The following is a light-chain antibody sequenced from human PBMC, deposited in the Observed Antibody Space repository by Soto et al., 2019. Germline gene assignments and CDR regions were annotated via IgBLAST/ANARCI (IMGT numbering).Light chain of an antibody. V-gene: IGKV3-20*01. Sequence: EIVLTQAPGTLSLSPGERATLSCRASQSVSSNYLAWYQQKPGQAPRLLIYDASSRATGIPDRFSGSGSGTDFTVTISRLEPEDFAVYYCQHYGSSPWTFGQGTKVEIK. J-gene: IGKJ1*01. CDR1: QSVSSNY. CDR2: DAS. CDR3: QHYGSSPWT.